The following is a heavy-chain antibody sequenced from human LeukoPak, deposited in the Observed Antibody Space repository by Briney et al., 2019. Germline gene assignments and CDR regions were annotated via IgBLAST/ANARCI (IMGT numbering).Heavy chain of an antibody. J-gene: IGHJ5*02. CDR2: IIPILGIA. V-gene: IGHV1-69*04. D-gene: IGHD6-13*01. CDR3: ARRAGSSFNWLDP. Sequence: SVKVSCKASGGTFSSYAISWVRQAPGQGLEWMGRIIPILGIANYAQKFQGRVTITADKSTSTAYMELSSLRSEDTAVYYCARRAGSSFNWLDPWGQGTLVTVSS. CDR1: GGTFSSYA.